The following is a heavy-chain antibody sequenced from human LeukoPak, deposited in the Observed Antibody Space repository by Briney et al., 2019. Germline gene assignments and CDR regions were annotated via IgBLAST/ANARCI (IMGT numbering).Heavy chain of an antibody. J-gene: IGHJ5*02. CDR2: INPNSGGT. Sequence: ASVKVSCKASGYTFTGYYMHWVRQAPGQGLEWMGWINPNSGGTNYAQKFQGRITMTRDTSISTAYMELSRLRSDDTAVYYCARDLRLVLRYFEFDPWGQGTLVTVSS. CDR1: GYTFTGYY. D-gene: IGHD3-9*01. V-gene: IGHV1-2*02. CDR3: ARDLRLVLRYFEFDP.